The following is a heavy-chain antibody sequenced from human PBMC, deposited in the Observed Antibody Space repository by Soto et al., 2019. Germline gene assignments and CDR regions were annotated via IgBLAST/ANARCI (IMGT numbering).Heavy chain of an antibody. Sequence: ASVKVSCKASGYTFTNYGINWVRQAPGQGLEWLGWVSAYNGERRYAQRVQARVIMTTDTSTTTAYMELRSLRSDDTAVYYCSRVTSIPASGDYWGQGTLVTVSS. J-gene: IGHJ4*01. D-gene: IGHD6-6*01. CDR2: VSAYNGER. V-gene: IGHV1-18*01. CDR3: SRVTSIPASGDY. CDR1: GYTFTNYG.